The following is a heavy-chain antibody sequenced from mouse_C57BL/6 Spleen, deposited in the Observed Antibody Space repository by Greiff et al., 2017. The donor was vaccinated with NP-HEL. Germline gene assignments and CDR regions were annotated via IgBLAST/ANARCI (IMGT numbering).Heavy chain of an antibody. J-gene: IGHJ4*01. CDR2: ISDGGSYT. V-gene: IGHV5-4*01. D-gene: IGHD3-2*02. CDR1: GFTFSSYA. Sequence: EVMLVESGGGLVKPGGSLKLSCAASGFTFSSYAMSWVRQTPEKRLEWVATISDGGSYTYYPDNVKGRFTISRDNAKNNLYLQMSHLKSEDTAMYYCAREGAAQAYYAMDYWGQGTSVTVSS. CDR3: AREGAAQAYYAMDY.